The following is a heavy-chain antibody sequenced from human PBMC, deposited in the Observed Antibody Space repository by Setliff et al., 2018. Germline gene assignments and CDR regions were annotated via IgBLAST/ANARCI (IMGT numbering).Heavy chain of an antibody. CDR3: ARVDFTMIRGVIGH. J-gene: IGHJ1*01. D-gene: IGHD3-10*01. CDR1: GGSVSCASHY. V-gene: IGHV4-39*07. Sequence: SETLSLTCTVSGGSVSCASHYWGWIRQAPGKGMEWIGSVYYSGYTYYKPSLQSRVTMSVDTSKNQFSLKLTSVTAADTAVYYCARVDFTMIRGVIGHWGQGTLVTVSS. CDR2: VYYSGYT.